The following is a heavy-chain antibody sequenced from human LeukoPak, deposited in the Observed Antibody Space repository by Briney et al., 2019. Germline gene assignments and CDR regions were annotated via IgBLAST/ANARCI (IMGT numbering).Heavy chain of an antibody. Sequence: GASVKVSCKASGYTFTSYDINWVRQATGQGLEWMGWMNANSGDTGYAQNFQGRVTMTRNTSISTAYMELSSLRSEDTAIYYCARGGTYPPFGYWGQGTLVTVSS. J-gene: IGHJ4*02. CDR2: MNANSGDT. CDR1: GYTFTSYD. D-gene: IGHD3-10*01. CDR3: ARGGTYPPFGY. V-gene: IGHV1-8*01.